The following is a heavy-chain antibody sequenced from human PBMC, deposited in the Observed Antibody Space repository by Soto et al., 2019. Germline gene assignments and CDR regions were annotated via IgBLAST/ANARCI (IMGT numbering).Heavy chain of an antibody. CDR1: GGTFSSYA. CDR3: ARVKGNRGYYYYGMDV. J-gene: IGHJ6*02. CDR2: IIPIFGTA. D-gene: IGHD3-10*01. Sequence: SVKVSCKASGGTFSSYAISWVRQAPGQGLEWMGGIIPIFGTANYAQKFQGRVTITADESTSTAYMELSSLRSEDTAVYYCARVKGNRGYYYYGMDVWGQGTTITVSS. V-gene: IGHV1-69*13.